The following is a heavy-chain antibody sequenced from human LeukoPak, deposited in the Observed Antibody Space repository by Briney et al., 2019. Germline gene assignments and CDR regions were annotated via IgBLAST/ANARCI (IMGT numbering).Heavy chain of an antibody. CDR3: ARRPHDAFDI. V-gene: IGHV4-31*03. CDR1: GGSISSGGYY. CDR2: IYYSGST. J-gene: IGHJ3*02. Sequence: SETLSLTCTVSGGSISSGGYYWSWIRQHPGMGLEWIGYIYYSGSTYYNPSLKSRVTISVDTSKNQFSLKLSSVTAADTAVYYCARRPHDAFDIWGQGTMVTVSS.